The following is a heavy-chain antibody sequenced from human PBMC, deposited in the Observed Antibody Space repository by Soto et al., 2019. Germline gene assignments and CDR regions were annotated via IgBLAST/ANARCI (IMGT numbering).Heavy chain of an antibody. Sequence: GGSLRLSCAASGFTFSSYDMHWVRQATGKGLEWVSAIGTAGDTYYPGSVKGRFTISRENAKNSLYLQMNSLRAGDTAVYYCARGIRYFDWLLSPVSGGMDVWGQGTTVTVSS. CDR3: ARGIRYFDWLLSPVSGGMDV. D-gene: IGHD3-9*01. CDR2: IGTAGDT. CDR1: GFTFSSYD. J-gene: IGHJ6*02. V-gene: IGHV3-13*04.